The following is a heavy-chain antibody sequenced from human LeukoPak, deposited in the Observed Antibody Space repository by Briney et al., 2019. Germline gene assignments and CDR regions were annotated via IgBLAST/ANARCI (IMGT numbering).Heavy chain of an antibody. CDR2: ISGSGGST. J-gene: IGHJ5*02. CDR1: GFTFSSYA. V-gene: IGHV3-23*01. D-gene: IGHD5-24*01. Sequence: GGSLRLSCAASGFTFSSYAMSWVRQAPGKGLEWVSAISGSGGSTYYADSVKGRFTISRDNSKNTLYLQMNSLRAEDTAVYYCAKDHVAKMAPTYNWFDPWGQGTLVTVSS. CDR3: AKDHVAKMAPTYNWFDP.